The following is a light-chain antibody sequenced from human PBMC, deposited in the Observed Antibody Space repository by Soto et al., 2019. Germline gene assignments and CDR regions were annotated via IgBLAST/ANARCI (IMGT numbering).Light chain of an antibody. CDR2: GAS. CDR1: QSVSSSY. Sequence: EIVLTQSPGTLSLSPGERATLSCRASQSVSSSYLAWYQQKPGQAPRLLIYGASSRATGIPDRFSGSGSGTDFTLTISRLEPEDFAVYYYQQYGSSSFTFGPGTKVDIK. J-gene: IGKJ3*01. V-gene: IGKV3-20*01. CDR3: QQYGSSSFT.